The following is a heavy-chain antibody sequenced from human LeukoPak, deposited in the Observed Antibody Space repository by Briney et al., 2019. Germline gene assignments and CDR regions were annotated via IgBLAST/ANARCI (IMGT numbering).Heavy chain of an antibody. CDR3: ARLGYCSGGSCSWDYFDY. CDR2: IIPIFGIA. J-gene: IGHJ4*02. D-gene: IGHD2-15*01. V-gene: IGHV1-69*04. CDR1: GGTFSSYA. Sequence: SVKVSCKASGGTFSSYAISWVRQAPGQGLEWMGRIIPIFGIANYAQKFQGRVTITADKSTSTAYMELSSLRSEHTAVYYCARLGYCSGGSCSWDYFDYWGQGTLVTVSS.